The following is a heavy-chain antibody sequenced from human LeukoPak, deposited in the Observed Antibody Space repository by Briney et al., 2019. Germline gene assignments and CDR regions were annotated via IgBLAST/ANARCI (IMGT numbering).Heavy chain of an antibody. CDR2: IHAGGKDP. D-gene: IGHD2-21*02. V-gene: IGHV3-23*01. Sequence: GGSLRLSCAVSGFTFSTSPMGWVRQAPGKGLEWVSSIHAGGKDPFCADSVQGRCTISRDNSKNTLFLQLNSLRVEDTAIYFCTKGGHDFNPFYNWGQGTLATVSS. CDR3: TKGGHDFNPFYN. CDR1: GFTFSTSP. J-gene: IGHJ4*02.